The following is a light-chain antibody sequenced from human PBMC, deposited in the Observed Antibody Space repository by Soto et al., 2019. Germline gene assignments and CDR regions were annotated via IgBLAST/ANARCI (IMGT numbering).Light chain of an antibody. Sequence: DMQITQSPSTLSGSVPERVTITCRASQTISSWLAWYQQKPGKAPKLLIYKASTLKSGVPSRFSGSGSGTEFTLTISSLQPEDFATYYCQQTDSTPLTFGGGTKVDI. V-gene: IGKV1-5*03. J-gene: IGKJ4*01. CDR2: KAS. CDR3: QQTDSTPLT. CDR1: QTISSW.